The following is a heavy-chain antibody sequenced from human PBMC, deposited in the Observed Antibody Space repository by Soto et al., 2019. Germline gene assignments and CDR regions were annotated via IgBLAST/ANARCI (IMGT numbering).Heavy chain of an antibody. CDR1: GYNFAGYW. D-gene: IGHD3-3*01. CDR2: IYPSDSDT. V-gene: IGHV5-51*01. J-gene: IGHJ4*02. CDR3: ARGGVSTRTFDY. Sequence: EFMTISCKGSGYNFAGYWIAWVGQMPGKGLELMGIIYPSDSDTRYRPSFQGQVTISADKSISSAYLQWSSLRASDTAMYYCARGGVSTRTFDYWGQGTPVTVSS.